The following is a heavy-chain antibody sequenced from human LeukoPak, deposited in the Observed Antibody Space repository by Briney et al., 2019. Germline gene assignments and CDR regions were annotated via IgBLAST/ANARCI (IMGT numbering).Heavy chain of an antibody. CDR3: ARDYYGSGSYSYAFDI. CDR1: GYTFTGYY. D-gene: IGHD3-10*01. V-gene: IGHV1-18*04. CDR2: ISPYNGNT. J-gene: IGHJ3*02. Sequence: ASVKVSCKASGYTFTGYYMHWVRQAPGQGLEWMGSISPYNGNTNYAQKLQGRVTMTTDTSTSTAYMELRSLRSDDTAVYYCARDYYGSGSYSYAFDIWGQGTMVTVSS.